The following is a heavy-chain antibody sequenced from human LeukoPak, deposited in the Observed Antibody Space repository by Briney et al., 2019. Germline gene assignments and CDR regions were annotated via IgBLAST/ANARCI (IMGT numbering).Heavy chain of an antibody. J-gene: IGHJ5*02. CDR3: ARGQGVVPAAIPHNWFDP. V-gene: IGHV4-31*11. D-gene: IGHD2-2*02. CDR1: GGSFSGYY. CDR2: IYYSGST. Sequence: SETLSLTCAVYGGSFSGYYWSLIRQHPGKGLEWIGYIYYSGSTYYNPSLKSRVTISVDTSKNQFSLKLSSVTAADTAVYYCARGQGVVPAAIPHNWFDPWGQGTLVTVSS.